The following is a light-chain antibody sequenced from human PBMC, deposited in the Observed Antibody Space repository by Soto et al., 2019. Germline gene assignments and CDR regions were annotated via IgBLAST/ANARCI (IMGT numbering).Light chain of an antibody. V-gene: IGKV1-27*01. J-gene: IGKJ1*01. Sequence: DIQMTQSPPSLSASVGDRVTITCRASQGISNYLAWYQQKPGEAPKLLIYTASTLQSGVPSRFSGSGSGTDFTLTISSLKPEDVATYYCQKYNSAPWTFGQGTKVEIK. CDR2: TAS. CDR1: QGISNY. CDR3: QKYNSAPWT.